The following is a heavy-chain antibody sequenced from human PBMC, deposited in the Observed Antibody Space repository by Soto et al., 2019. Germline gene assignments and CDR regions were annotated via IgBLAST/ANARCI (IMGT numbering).Heavy chain of an antibody. D-gene: IGHD3-10*01. CDR3: ASGLVRRGSWFGP. CDR1: GFTFSSYG. V-gene: IGHV3-30*03. CDR2: ISYDGSNK. Sequence: GGSLKLSCAASGFTFSSYGMHWVRQAPGKGLEWVAVISYDGSNKYYADSVKGRFTISRDNSKNTLYLQMNSLRAEDTAVYYCASGLVRRGSWFGPWGQGTLVTVSS. J-gene: IGHJ5*02.